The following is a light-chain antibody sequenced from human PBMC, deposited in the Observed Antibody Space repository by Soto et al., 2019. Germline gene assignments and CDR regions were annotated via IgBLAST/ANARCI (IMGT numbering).Light chain of an antibody. CDR1: TPNIGGNS. CDR3: GSWDSSLSAYV. CDR2: DDN. V-gene: IGLV1-51*01. J-gene: IGLJ1*01. Sequence: QSVRTQPPSLSPAPGHKFPIPWSGSTPNIGGNSVSWYQQLPGTAPKLLIYDDNKRPSGIPDRFSGSKSGTSATLGITGFQTGDEADHYCGSWDSSLSAYVFGTGTKVTVL.